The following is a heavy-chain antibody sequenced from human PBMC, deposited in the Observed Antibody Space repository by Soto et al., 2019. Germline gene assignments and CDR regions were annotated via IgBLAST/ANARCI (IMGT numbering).Heavy chain of an antibody. Sequence: SAKLSLTSSVSGVAIRSYFWSWFRQPPGKGLEWIGSTYYTADTKYNPSLESRATISADPSKKQFSLRLGPVTAADTALDYCAGAKNREYVFDYCGQGASVTVS. CDR3: AGAKNREYVFDY. V-gene: IGHV4-59*01. CDR2: TYYTADT. CDR1: GVAIRSYF. J-gene: IGHJ4*02. D-gene: IGHD2-21*01.